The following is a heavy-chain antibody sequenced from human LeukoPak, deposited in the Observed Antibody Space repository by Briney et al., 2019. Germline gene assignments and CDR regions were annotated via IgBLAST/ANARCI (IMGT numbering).Heavy chain of an antibody. J-gene: IGHJ6*03. D-gene: IGHD2-15*01. V-gene: IGHV1-8*03. CDR3: ARKGAGWSYYDYYMDV. CDR1: GYTFTSYD. CDR2: MNPNSGNT. Sequence: ASVKVSCKASGYTFTSYDINWVRQATGQGLEWMGWMNPNSGNTGYAQKFQGRVTITRNTSISTAYMELSSLRSEDTAVYYCARKGAGWSYYDYYMDVWGKGTTVTVSS.